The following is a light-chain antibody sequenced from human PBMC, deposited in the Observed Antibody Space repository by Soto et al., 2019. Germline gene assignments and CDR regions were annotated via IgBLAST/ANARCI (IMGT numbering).Light chain of an antibody. CDR3: CSYAGSTNLYV. CDR1: SSDVGRYNL. Sequence: QSALAQPASVSGPPGQSITISCTGTSSDVGRYNLVSWYQQHPGKAPKLMIYGGSERPSGVSDRFSGSKSGNTASLAISGLQPEDEADYYCCSYAGSTNLYVFGSGTKVTVL. V-gene: IGLV2-23*01. CDR2: GGS. J-gene: IGLJ1*01.